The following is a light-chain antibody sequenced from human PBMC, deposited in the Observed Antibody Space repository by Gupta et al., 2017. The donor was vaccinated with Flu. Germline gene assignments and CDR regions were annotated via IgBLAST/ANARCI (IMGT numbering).Light chain of an antibody. Sequence: DIQMTQSPSTLSAYVGDRVTITCRASQSLSSWLAWYQQKPGKAPNLLIYKASNLESGVPSRCSGSGSGTEFTLTISSLQPDDFATYYCQQYDSYSLTFGGGTKVEI. CDR2: KAS. J-gene: IGKJ4*01. CDR3: QQYDSYSLT. CDR1: QSLSSW. V-gene: IGKV1-5*03.